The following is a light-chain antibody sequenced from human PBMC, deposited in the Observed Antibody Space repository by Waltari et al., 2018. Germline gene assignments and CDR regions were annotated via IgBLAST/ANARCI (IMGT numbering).Light chain of an antibody. CDR3: QQRFDWPVT. CDR2: DAS. Sequence: DIVLTQSPATLSLSPGERATLSWRASQNVRTFLAWYQQKPGQAPRRLYYDASNMAIGIPARFSGGGSGTDFTLTISSLEPEDCAVYYCQQRFDWPVTFGGGTKVEIK. J-gene: IGKJ4*01. CDR1: QNVRTF. V-gene: IGKV3-11*01.